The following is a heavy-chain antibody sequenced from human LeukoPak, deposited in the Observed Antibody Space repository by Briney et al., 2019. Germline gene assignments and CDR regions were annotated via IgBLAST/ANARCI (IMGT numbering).Heavy chain of an antibody. D-gene: IGHD4-17*01. CDR3: ARDGTVTAGPFDP. Sequence: GGSLRLSCAAPGIPFSSFGMHWLRQAPGKGLEWVAFIWYDGSNKYYADSVKGRFTISKDNPKNTLYLQMNSLTAEDTAVYYCARDGTVTAGPFDPWGGGTLVTVSS. CDR2: IWYDGSNK. J-gene: IGHJ5*02. CDR1: GIPFSSFG. V-gene: IGHV3-33*01.